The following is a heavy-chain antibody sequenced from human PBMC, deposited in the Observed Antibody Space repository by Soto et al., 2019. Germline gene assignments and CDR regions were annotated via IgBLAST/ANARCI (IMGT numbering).Heavy chain of an antibody. V-gene: IGHV1-2*02. CDR1: GYTFTGYY. D-gene: IGHD3-10*01. CDR2: INPNSGGT. Sequence: RASVKVSCKASGYTFTGYYMHWVRQAPGQGLEWMGWINPNSGGTNYAQKFQGRVTMTRDTSVSTAYMELSRLRSDDTAVYYCASKGDVLLWFGDHGAFDYWGQGTLVTVSS. J-gene: IGHJ4*02. CDR3: ASKGDVLLWFGDHGAFDY.